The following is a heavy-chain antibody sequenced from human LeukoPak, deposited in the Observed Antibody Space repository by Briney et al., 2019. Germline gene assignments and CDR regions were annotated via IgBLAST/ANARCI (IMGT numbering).Heavy chain of an antibody. CDR2: ISYDGSNK. V-gene: IGHV3-30*03. CDR1: GFTFSSYG. J-gene: IGHJ6*03. Sequence: PGGSLRLSCAASGFTFSSYGMHWVRQAPGKGLEWVAVISYDGSNKYYADSVKGRFTISRDNSKNTLYLQMNSLRADDTAVYYCARVGADSTVSPLYYYYYYYMDVWGKGTTVTVSS. D-gene: IGHD4-11*01. CDR3: ARVGADSTVSPLYYYYYYYMDV.